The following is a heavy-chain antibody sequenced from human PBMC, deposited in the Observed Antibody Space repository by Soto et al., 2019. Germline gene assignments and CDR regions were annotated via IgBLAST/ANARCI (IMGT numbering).Heavy chain of an antibody. CDR3: ARELWELPRAYDYYGMDV. D-gene: IGHD1-26*01. CDR1: GYTFSSYG. CDR2: ISAYNGNT. Sequence: QVQLVQSGAEVKKPGASVKVSCKASGYTFSSYGITWVRQAPGHGLEWMGWISAYNGNTNFAPRLQGRVTMTTDTPTHTGYMELRSLRSDDTAVYYCARELWELPRAYDYYGMDVWGQGTTVTVSS. J-gene: IGHJ6*02. V-gene: IGHV1-18*01.